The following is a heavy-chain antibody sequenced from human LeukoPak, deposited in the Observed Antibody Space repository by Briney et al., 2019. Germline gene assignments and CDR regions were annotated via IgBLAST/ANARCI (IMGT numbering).Heavy chain of an antibody. V-gene: IGHV4-59*01. Sequence: KSSETLSLTCTVSGGSISSYYWNWVRQPPGKGLEWIGYIHYSGSTNYNPSLKSRVTISTDTSKNQFSLKLSSVTAADTAVYYCARDVGATPGYFDYWGQGTLVTVSS. J-gene: IGHJ4*02. CDR1: GGSISSYY. CDR3: ARDVGATPGYFDY. D-gene: IGHD1-26*01. CDR2: IHYSGST.